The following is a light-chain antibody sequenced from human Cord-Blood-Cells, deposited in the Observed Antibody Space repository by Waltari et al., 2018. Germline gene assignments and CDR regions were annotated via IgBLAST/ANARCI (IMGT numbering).Light chain of an antibody. CDR3: SSYTSSSTYV. J-gene: IGLJ1*01. V-gene: IGLV2-14*01. Sequence: QSALTQPASVSGSPGQSITISCTGTSSEVGGYNYVSWYQQHPGKAPKLMIYDVSKRPSGVSHRFSGSKSCNTASLPISGLQAEDEADYYCSSYTSSSTYVFGTGTKVTVL. CDR2: DVS. CDR1: SSEVGGYNY.